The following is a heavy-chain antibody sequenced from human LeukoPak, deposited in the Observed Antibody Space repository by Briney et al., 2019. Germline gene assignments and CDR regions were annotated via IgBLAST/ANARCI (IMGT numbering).Heavy chain of an antibody. CDR1: GGSISSYY. CDR2: IYYSGST. Sequence: PSETLSLTCTVSGGSISSYYWSWIRQPPGKGLEWIGYIYYSGSTNYNPPLRSRVTMSVDTSKNQFTLRLNSVTAADTAVYYCARMGAIAGASANPDHWGQGTLVTVSS. J-gene: IGHJ4*02. V-gene: IGHV4-59*01. CDR3: ARMGAIAGASANPDH. D-gene: IGHD4/OR15-4a*01.